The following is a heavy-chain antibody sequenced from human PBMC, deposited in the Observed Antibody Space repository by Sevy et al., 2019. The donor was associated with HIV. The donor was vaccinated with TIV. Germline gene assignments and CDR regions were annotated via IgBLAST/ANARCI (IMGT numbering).Heavy chain of an antibody. Sequence: GGSLRLSCAASGFTFSSYAMSWVRQAPGKGLEWVSAISGSGGSTYYADSVKGRFTISRDNSKNTLYLQMNRLRAEDTAVYYCAKDSCSGGSCYHPIDYWGQGTLVTVSS. CDR2: ISGSGGST. CDR3: AKDSCSGGSCYHPIDY. V-gene: IGHV3-23*01. D-gene: IGHD2-15*01. CDR1: GFTFSSYA. J-gene: IGHJ4*02.